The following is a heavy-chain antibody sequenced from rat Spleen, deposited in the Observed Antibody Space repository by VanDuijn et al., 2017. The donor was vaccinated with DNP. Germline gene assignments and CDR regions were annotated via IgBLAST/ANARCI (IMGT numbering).Heavy chain of an antibody. Sequence: EVQLVESGGGLVQPGRSLKLSCAASGFTFSDSFVAWVRQAPKKGLEWVASISYDGSTTYYRDSVKGRFTISRDNAKSTLYLQMDSLRSEDTATYYCARQRWYYSGEGMDYWGQGVMVTVSS. CDR2: ISYDGSTT. D-gene: IGHD1-1*01. CDR3: ARQRWYYSGEGMDY. J-gene: IGHJ2*01. CDR1: GFTFSDSF. V-gene: IGHV5-7*01.